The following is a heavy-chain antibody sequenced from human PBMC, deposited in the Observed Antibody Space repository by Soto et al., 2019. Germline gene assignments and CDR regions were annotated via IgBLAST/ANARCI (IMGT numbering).Heavy chain of an antibody. CDR3: QSLNKNSTGWFDT. CDR2: IYHSGIT. Sequence: SETLSLTCSVSGGSINSGGYFWSWIRQHPGKGLECIGYIYHSGITYYNPSLKSRATISVDTSKNEFSLQLRSVTAADKAVYFRQSLNKNSTGWFDTWGQGTLVTVSS. V-gene: IGHV4-31*03. J-gene: IGHJ5*02. D-gene: IGHD2-15*01. CDR1: GGSINSGGYF.